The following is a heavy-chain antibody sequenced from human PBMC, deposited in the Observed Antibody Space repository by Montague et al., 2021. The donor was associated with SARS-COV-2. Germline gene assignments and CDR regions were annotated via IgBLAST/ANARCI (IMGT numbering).Heavy chain of an antibody. CDR3: ATIPLHYYDSSRYFDY. D-gene: IGHD3-22*01. CDR1: GNTLTELS. V-gene: IGHV1-24*01. Sequence: SVKVSFKVSGNTLTELSMHWVRQAPGKGLEWMGGFDPEDGETVYAQKFQGRVTMTEDTSTDTAYMELSSLRSEDTAVYYCATIPLHYYDSSRYFDYWGQGTLVTVSS. J-gene: IGHJ4*02. CDR2: FDPEDGET.